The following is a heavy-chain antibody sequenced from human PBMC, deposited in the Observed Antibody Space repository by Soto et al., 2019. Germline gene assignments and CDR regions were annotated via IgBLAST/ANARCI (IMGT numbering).Heavy chain of an antibody. CDR1: GFTFDDYA. V-gene: IGHV3-9*01. Sequence: SLRLSCAASGFTFDDYAMHWVRQAPGKGLEWVSGISWNSGSIGYADSVKGRFTISRDNAKNSLYLQMNSLRAEDTALYYCAKATGSGWPDFDYWGQGTLVTVSS. CDR3: AKATGSGWPDFDY. J-gene: IGHJ4*02. D-gene: IGHD6-19*01. CDR2: ISWNSGSI.